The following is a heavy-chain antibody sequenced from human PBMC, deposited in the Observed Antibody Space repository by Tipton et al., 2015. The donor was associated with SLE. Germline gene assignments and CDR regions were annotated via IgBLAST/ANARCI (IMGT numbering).Heavy chain of an antibody. D-gene: IGHD2/OR15-2a*01. CDR3: AREPIKVLRDYMDV. CDR1: GGSISSGTYY. J-gene: IGHJ6*03. CDR2: IYYSGIT. V-gene: IGHV4-39*07. Sequence: TLSLTCTVSGGSISSGTYYWGWIRQPPGKGLEWIGSIYYSGITYYKPSRESRVTISVDTSKNQFSLKLSSVTAADTAVYYCAREPIKVLRDYMDVWGKGTTVTVSS.